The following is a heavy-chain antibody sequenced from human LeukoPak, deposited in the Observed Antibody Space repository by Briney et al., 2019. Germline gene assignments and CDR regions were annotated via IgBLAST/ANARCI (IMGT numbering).Heavy chain of an antibody. CDR2: INHSGST. V-gene: IGHV4-34*01. CDR3: ARGLTPHEYCSSTSYDRMDGLYYFDY. Sequence: PSETLSLTCAVYGGSFSGYYWSWIRQPPGKGLEWIGEINHSGSTNYNPSLKSRVTISVDTSKNQFSLKLSSVTAADTAVYYCARGLTPHEYCSSTSYDRMDGLYYFDYWGQGTLVTVSS. J-gene: IGHJ4*02. CDR1: GGSFSGYY. D-gene: IGHD2-2*01.